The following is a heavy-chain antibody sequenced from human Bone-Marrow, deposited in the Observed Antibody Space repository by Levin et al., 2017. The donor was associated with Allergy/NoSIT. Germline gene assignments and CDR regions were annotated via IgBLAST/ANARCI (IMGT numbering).Heavy chain of an antibody. CDR2: INGGGGTT. V-gene: IGHV3-23*01. D-gene: IGHD2-8*01. Sequence: PGGSLRLSCAASGFTFSSYAMAWVRQPLGKGLEWVSGINGGGGTTYYTDSVKGRFTISRDNSKNTLYLQLNSLRVEDPAVYYCAKRGHCSNGVCPTSGMDVWGQGTTVTVSS. CDR1: GFTFSSYA. J-gene: IGHJ6*02. CDR3: AKRGHCSNGVCPTSGMDV.